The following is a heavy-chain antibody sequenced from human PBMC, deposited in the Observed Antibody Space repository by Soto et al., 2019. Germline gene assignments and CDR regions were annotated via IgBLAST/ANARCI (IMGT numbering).Heavy chain of an antibody. J-gene: IGHJ4*02. Sequence: GGSLRLSCAASGFTFSSYGMHWVRQAPGKGLEWVAVISYDGSNKYYADSVKGRFTIPRDNSKNTLYLQMNSLRAEDTAVYYCAKDRRYSGSYSPDYWGQGTLVTVSS. CDR2: ISYDGSNK. D-gene: IGHD1-26*01. CDR1: GFTFSSYG. CDR3: AKDRRYSGSYSPDY. V-gene: IGHV3-30*18.